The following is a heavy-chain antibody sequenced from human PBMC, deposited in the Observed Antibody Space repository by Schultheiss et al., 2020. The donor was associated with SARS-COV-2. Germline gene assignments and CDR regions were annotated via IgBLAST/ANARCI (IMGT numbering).Heavy chain of an antibody. CDR1: GFTFSSYA. CDR3: ARMGYDFWSGYYQYFDY. D-gene: IGHD3-3*01. Sequence: GGSLRLSCAASGFTFSSYAMNWVRQAPGKGLEWVSYISSSSSTIYYADSVKGRFTISRDNAKNTLYLQMNSLRAEDTAVYYCARMGYDFWSGYYQYFDYWGQGTLVTVSS. V-gene: IGHV3-48*04. J-gene: IGHJ4*02. CDR2: ISSSSSTI.